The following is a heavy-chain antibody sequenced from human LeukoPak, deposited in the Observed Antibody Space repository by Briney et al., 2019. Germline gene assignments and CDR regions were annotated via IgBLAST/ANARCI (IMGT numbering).Heavy chain of an antibody. D-gene: IGHD1-26*01. J-gene: IGHJ4*02. V-gene: IGHV5-51*01. CDR2: IYPDDSDT. Sequence: GESLKISCKGSGYSFTNYWIGWVRQMPGKGLEWMGIIYPDDSDTRPSPTFQGQVTISADKPISTAYLQWSSLGASDTAMYYCARLRGATMPNPFDYWGQGTLVTVSS. CDR3: ARLRGATMPNPFDY. CDR1: GYSFTNYW.